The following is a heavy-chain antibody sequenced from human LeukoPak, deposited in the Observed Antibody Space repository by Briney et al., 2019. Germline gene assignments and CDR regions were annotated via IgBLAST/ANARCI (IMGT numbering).Heavy chain of an antibody. V-gene: IGHV3-21*01. CDR3: ARTPSSEQQLSFDN. CDR2: MSGSSSYI. CDR1: GFTFDDYA. D-gene: IGHD6-13*01. J-gene: IGHJ4*02. Sequence: SGGSLRLSCAASGFTFDDYAMHWVRQAPRKGLEWVSSMSGSSSYIYYADSVKGRFTISRDNAKNSLSLQMSSLKAEDTAVYYCARTPSSEQQLSFDNWGQGTLVTVSS.